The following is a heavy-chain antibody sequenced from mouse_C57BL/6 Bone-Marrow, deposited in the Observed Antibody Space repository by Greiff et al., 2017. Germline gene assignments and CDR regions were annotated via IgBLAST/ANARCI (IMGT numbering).Heavy chain of an antibody. CDR3: ARALYYGSTYYAMDY. D-gene: IGHD1-1*01. J-gene: IGHJ4*01. Sequence: QVQLQQPGAELVKPGASVKLSCKASGYTFTSYWMQWVKQRPGQGLEWIGEIDPSDSYTNYNQKFKGKATLTVDTSSSTAYMQLSSLTSDDSAVYYCARALYYGSTYYAMDYWGQGTSVTVSS. V-gene: IGHV1-50*01. CDR1: GYTFTSYW. CDR2: IDPSDSYT.